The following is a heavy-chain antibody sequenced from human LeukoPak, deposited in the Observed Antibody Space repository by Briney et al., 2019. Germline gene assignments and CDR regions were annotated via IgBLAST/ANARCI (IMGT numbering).Heavy chain of an antibody. D-gene: IGHD2-21*01. J-gene: IGHJ4*02. V-gene: IGHV4-34*01. Sequence: SSETLSLTSAVYGESLNSYYWSWVRQPPGEGLEWIGEIYESGTTKYNPSLKSRVAISMVPSKQQFSLRLSSVTAADTAVYYCARGAWAIRLVSWGLGTPVIVSS. CDR2: IYESGTT. CDR1: GESLNSYY. CDR3: ARGAWAIRLVS.